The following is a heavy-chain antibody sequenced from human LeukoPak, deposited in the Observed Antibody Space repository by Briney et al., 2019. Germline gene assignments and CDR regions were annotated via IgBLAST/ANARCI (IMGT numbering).Heavy chain of an antibody. J-gene: IGHJ5*02. CDR2: INHSGST. Sequence: SETLSLTCAVYGGSFSNYYWGWIRQPPGKGLEWIGEINHSGSTNYNSSLKSRAAISVDTSKNQFSLKLSSVTAADTAVYYCARGLLDPINYGLSFDPWGQGTLVTVSS. CDR3: ARGLLDPINYGLSFDP. V-gene: IGHV4-34*01. D-gene: IGHD3-16*01. CDR1: GGSFSNYY.